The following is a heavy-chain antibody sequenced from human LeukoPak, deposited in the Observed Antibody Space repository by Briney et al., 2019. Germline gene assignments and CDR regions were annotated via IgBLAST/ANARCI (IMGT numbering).Heavy chain of an antibody. V-gene: IGHV4-39*01. D-gene: IGHD3-22*01. CDR2: IYYGGNT. Sequence: SETLSLTCTVSGGSISSSTYYWGWIRQPPGKGLEWIGTIYYGGNTYYNPSLKSRVTISVDTSKNQFSLKLSSVTAADTAVYSCARHDSSGPYNAFDIWGQGTMVTVSS. J-gene: IGHJ3*02. CDR3: ARHDSSGPYNAFDI. CDR1: GGSISSSTYY.